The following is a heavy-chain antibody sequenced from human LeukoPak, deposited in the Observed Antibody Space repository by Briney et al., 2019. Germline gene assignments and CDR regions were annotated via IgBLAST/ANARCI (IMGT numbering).Heavy chain of an antibody. CDR2: INPNSGGT. D-gene: IGHD3-10*01. CDR1: GYTFTAYY. CDR3: ARDRSGSGSNYFDY. V-gene: IGHV1-2*02. Sequence: ASVKVSCRASGYTFTAYYIHWVRQAPGQGIEWVGWINPNSGGTNYAQKFQGRVTMTRDTSISTAYMELNILRSDDTAVYYCARDRSGSGSNYFDYWGQGTLVTVSS. J-gene: IGHJ4*02.